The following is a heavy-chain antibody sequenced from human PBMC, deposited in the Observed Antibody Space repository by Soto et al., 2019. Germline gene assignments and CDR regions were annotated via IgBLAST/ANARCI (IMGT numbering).Heavy chain of an antibody. CDR3: AKDGRGPYSSSWYDWFDP. D-gene: IGHD6-13*01. Sequence: GGSLRLSCAAFGFTFSSYSMNWVRQAPGKGLEWVSYISSSSSTIYYADSVKGRFTISRDNAKNTLYLQMNSLRAEDTAVYYCAKDGRGPYSSSWYDWFDPWGQGTLVTVSS. J-gene: IGHJ5*02. V-gene: IGHV3-48*01. CDR1: GFTFSSYS. CDR2: ISSSSSTI.